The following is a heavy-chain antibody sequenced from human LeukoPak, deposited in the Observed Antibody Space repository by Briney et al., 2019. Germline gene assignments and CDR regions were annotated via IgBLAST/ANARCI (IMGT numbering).Heavy chain of an antibody. CDR1: GYTFTSYG. J-gene: IGHJ3*02. V-gene: IGHV1-18*01. D-gene: IGHD2-15*01. CDR2: ISAYNGNT. Sequence: ASVKVSCKASGYTFTSYGISWVRQAPGQGLEWMGWISAYNGNTNYAQKLQGRVTMTTDTSTSTAYMELRSLRSDDTAVYYCARDIDVVVVAANHDALDIWGQGTMVTVSS. CDR3: ARDIDVVVVAANHDALDI.